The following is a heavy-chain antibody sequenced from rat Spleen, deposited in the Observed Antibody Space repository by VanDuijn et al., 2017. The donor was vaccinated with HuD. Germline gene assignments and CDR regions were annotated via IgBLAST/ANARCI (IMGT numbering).Heavy chain of an antibody. V-gene: IGHV2-27*01. CDR3: ARGYYGYTYFDY. J-gene: IGHJ2*01. CDR2: IQSGGST. CDR1: GFSLTTYH. Sequence: QVQLKESEPDLVQPSQTLSLTCTVSGFSLTTYHVHWVRQPPGKGLEWVGRIQSGGSTDYNSALKSRLSISRDTSKSQVFLKMNGLQTEDTAMYFCARGYYGYTYFDYWGQGVMVTVSS. D-gene: IGHD1-9*01.